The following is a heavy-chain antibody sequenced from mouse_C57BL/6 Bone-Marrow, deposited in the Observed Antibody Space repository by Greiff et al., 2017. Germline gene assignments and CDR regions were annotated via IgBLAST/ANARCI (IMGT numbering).Heavy chain of an antibody. V-gene: IGHV1-22*01. Sequence: EVKLLESGPELVKPGASVKMSCKASGYTFTDYNMHWVKQSHGKSLEWIGYINPNNGGTSYNQKFQGKATLTVNKSSSTAYMELRSLTSEDSAVYYCARGGVRRGGYAMDDWGQGTSVTVSS. D-gene: IGHD2-14*01. CDR2: INPNNGGT. J-gene: IGHJ4*01. CDR1: GYTFTDYN. CDR3: ARGGVRRGGYAMDD.